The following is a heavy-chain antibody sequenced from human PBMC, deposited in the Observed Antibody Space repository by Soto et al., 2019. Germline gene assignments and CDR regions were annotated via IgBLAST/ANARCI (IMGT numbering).Heavy chain of an antibody. Sequence: QVQLQQWGAGLLKPSETLSLTCAVYGGSFSGYYWNWIRQVSGKGLEWIGEINHSGSTNHNPSLKSRVTMSVDTSKNQFSLNLNSVTAADTAVYYCARGKHQYALGLRWFDPWGQGRLVTVSS. CDR3: ARGKHQYALGLRWFDP. CDR1: GGSFSGYY. J-gene: IGHJ5*02. D-gene: IGHD2-8*01. V-gene: IGHV4-34*02. CDR2: INHSGST.